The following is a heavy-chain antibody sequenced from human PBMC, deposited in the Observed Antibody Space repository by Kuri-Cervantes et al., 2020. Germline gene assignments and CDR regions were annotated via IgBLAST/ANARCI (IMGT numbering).Heavy chain of an antibody. D-gene: IGHD4-17*01. V-gene: IGHV4-61*01. J-gene: IGHJ6*02. CDR2: IYYSGSS. Sequence: SETLSLTCTVSGGSASSGSYYWSWIPPPPGKGLEWIGYIYYSGSSNYNPSHKSRVTISVDTSKNQFSLKLSPVTAADTAVYYCARAIYGDYFPATDGGDKEQYYYYYYGMDVWGQGTTVTVSS. CDR1: GGSASSGSYY. CDR3: ARAIYGDYFPATDGGDKEQYYYYYYGMDV.